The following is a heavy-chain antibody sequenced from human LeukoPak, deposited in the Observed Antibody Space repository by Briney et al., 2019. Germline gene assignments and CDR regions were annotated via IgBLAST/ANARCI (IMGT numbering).Heavy chain of an antibody. CDR2: LNPDSGGT. CDR3: ATGGILAAGTLDY. CDR1: GYTFTGYY. D-gene: IGHD6-13*01. Sequence: ASVKVSCKASGYTFTGYYMHWVRQAPGQGLEWVGWLNPDSGGTNFAQSFQGRVTMTRDTSISTAYMELSRLRSDDTAVYYCATGGILAAGTLDYWGQGTLVTVSS. V-gene: IGHV1-2*02. J-gene: IGHJ4*02.